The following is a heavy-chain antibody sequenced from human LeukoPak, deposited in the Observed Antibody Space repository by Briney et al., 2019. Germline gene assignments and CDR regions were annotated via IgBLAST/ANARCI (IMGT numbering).Heavy chain of an antibody. CDR3: ARARNNYDSSGYSALDY. V-gene: IGHV3-7*02. J-gene: IGHJ4*02. CDR2: IKQDGSEK. CDR1: GFTFTTYW. D-gene: IGHD3-22*01. Sequence: GGSLRLSCAASGFTFTTYWMAWVRQAPGKGLEWVANIKQDGSEKYYVDSVKGRFTISRDNAENSLYLQMNSLRAEDTAVYYCARARNNYDSSGYSALDYWGQGTLVTVSS.